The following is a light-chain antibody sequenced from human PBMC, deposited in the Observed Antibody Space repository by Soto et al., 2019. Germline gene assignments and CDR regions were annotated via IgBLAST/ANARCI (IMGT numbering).Light chain of an antibody. CDR1: QRIVHSNGNNS. J-gene: IGKJ4*01. CDR2: FGS. CDR3: MQALTGLT. Sequence: DLVMTQSPLSLAVTPGEPASISCKSSQRIVHSNGNNSLDWYVQKPGQSPQLLIYFGSNRASGGPDRFSGSGSGTDSALTISRVEAEYAGVYYCMQALTGLTFGGGTKVEI. V-gene: IGKV2-28*01.